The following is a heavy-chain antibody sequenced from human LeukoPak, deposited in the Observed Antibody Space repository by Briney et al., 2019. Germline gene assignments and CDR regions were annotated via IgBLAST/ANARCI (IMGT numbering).Heavy chain of an antibody. V-gene: IGHV4-34*01. CDR2: INHSGST. CDR3: ARHPYYLNGVLLWFGELLYRAFDI. CDR1: GGSFSGYY. Sequence: PSETLSLTCAVYGGSFSGYYWSWIRQPPGKGLEWIGEINHSGSTNYNPSLKSRVTISVDTSKNQFSLKLSSVTAADTAVYYCARHPYYLNGVLLWFGELLYRAFDIWGQGTMVTVSS. D-gene: IGHD3-10*01. J-gene: IGHJ3*02.